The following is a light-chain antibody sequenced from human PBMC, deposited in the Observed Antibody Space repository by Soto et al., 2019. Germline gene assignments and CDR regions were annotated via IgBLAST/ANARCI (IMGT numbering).Light chain of an antibody. CDR1: QSISSW. J-gene: IGKJ2*01. V-gene: IGKV1-5*01. CDR2: DAS. Sequence: DIQMTQSPSTLSASVGDRVTITCRASQSISSWLAWYQQKPGKAPKLLIYDASSLESGVPSRFSGSGYGTEFTLTISSLQPDDFATYYCQQYNSYLYTFGQGTKMDIK. CDR3: QQYNSYLYT.